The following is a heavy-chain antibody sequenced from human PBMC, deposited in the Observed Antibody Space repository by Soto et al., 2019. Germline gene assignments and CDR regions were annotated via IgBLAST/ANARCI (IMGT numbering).Heavy chain of an antibody. D-gene: IGHD3-10*01. J-gene: IGHJ5*02. V-gene: IGHV4-34*01. CDR1: GGSFSCYY. CDR3: ARGRRLSGGGWFDP. CDR2: INHSGST. Sequence: SETLSLTCAVYGGSFSCYYWSWIRQPPGKGLEWIGEINHSGSTNYNPSLKSRVTISVDTSKNQFSLKLSSVTAADTAVYYCARGRRLSGGGWFDPWGQGTLVTVSS.